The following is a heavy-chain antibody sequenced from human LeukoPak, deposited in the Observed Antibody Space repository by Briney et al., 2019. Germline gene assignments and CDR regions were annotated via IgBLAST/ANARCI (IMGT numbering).Heavy chain of an antibody. CDR3: AKGKFRSGSLQGAYFDY. J-gene: IGHJ4*02. CDR2: ISNKGSSSTT. V-gene: IGHV3-11*01. CDR1: GFIFSDYY. D-gene: IGHD1-26*01. Sequence: GGSLRLSCAASGFIFSDYYMGWVRQAPGKGLEWVSYISNKGSSSTTYYADSVKGRFTISRDDAQNSLYLQMNSLRAEDTAVYYCAKGKFRSGSLQGAYFDYWGQGTLVTVSS.